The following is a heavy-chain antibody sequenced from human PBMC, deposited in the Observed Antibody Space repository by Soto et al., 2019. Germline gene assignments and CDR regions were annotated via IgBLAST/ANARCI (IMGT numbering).Heavy chain of an antibody. Sequence: GAPVRVCCKASKNIFTSYGISGVRHSPEQGLEWVGWISAYNDKANYGQKFQDRVTMTTDTSTTIAFMELRSLRSDDTAAYYCARRTRWNDGRYYEYRMDVWGQGTTVTVSS. D-gene: IGHD1-1*01. CDR3: ARRTRWNDGRYYEYRMDV. V-gene: IGHV1-18*01. CDR1: KNIFTSYG. CDR2: ISAYNDKA. J-gene: IGHJ6*02.